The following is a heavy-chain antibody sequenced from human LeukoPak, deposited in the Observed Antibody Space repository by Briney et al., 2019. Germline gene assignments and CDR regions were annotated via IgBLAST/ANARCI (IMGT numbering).Heavy chain of an antibody. CDR3: AKDQNDWNYILDY. CDR2: ISTSGTYT. V-gene: IGHV3-11*06. CDR1: GFTFSDYY. D-gene: IGHD1-7*01. Sequence: GGSLRLSCAASGFTFSDYYMSWIRQAPGKGLEWVSYISTSGTYTKYADSVKGRFTISRDNSKSTLYLQMNSLRAEDTAVYYCAKDQNDWNYILDYWGQGTLVTVSS. J-gene: IGHJ4*02.